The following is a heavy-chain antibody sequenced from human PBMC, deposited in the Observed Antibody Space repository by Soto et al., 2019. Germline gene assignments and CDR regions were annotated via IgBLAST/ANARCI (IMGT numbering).Heavy chain of an antibody. V-gene: IGHV1-18*01. CDR3: ARDSQLPDYDILTGYYRVGWFDP. CDR2: ISAYNGNT. D-gene: IGHD3-9*01. CDR1: GYTFTSYG. J-gene: IGHJ5*02. Sequence: ASVKVSCKASGYTFTSYGISWVRQAPGQGLEWMGWISAYNGNTNYAQKLQGRVTMTTDTSTSTAYMELRSLRSDDTAVYYCARDSQLPDYDILTGYYRVGWFDPWGQGTLVTVSS.